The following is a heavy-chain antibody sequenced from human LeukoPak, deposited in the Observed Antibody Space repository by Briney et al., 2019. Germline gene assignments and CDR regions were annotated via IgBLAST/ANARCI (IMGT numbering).Heavy chain of an antibody. J-gene: IGHJ4*02. CDR3: ARETNLISSGLDY. Sequence: GGSLRLSCAASGFTFSSYEMNWVRQAPGKGLEWVSYISSSGTTIYYADSVRGRFTISRDNANNSLSLQMNSLRVEDTAVYYCARETNLISSGLDYWGQGTLVTVSS. V-gene: IGHV3-48*03. CDR1: GFTFSSYE. D-gene: IGHD3-10*01. CDR2: ISSSGTTI.